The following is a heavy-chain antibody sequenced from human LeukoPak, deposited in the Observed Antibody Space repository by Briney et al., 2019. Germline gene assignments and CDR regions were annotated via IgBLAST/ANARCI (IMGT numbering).Heavy chain of an antibody. CDR3: ARVGLPIAAAGTGNWFDP. J-gene: IGHJ5*02. CDR1: GYTFTGYY. D-gene: IGHD6-13*01. CDR2: INPNSGGT. Sequence: AASVKVSCKASGYTFTGYYMHWVRQAPGQGLEWMGWINPNSGGTNYAQKFQGWVTMTRGTSISTAYMELSRLRSDDTAVYYCARVGLPIAAAGTGNWFDPWGQGTLVTVSS. V-gene: IGHV1-2*04.